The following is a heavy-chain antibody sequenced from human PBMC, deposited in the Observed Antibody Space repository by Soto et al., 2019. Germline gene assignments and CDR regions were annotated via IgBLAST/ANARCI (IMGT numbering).Heavy chain of an antibody. CDR2: ISSSSSAI. V-gene: IGHV3-48*02. Sequence: GGSLRLSCAASGFAFNRYSINWVRQAPGKGLEWVSYISSSSSAIYYTDSVKGRFTISRDNAKNSLYLQMNSLRDEDTAVYYCARENYYDSSGYYYVADYYYYGMDVWGQGTTVTVSS. CDR1: GFAFNRYS. J-gene: IGHJ6*02. D-gene: IGHD3-22*01. CDR3: ARENYYDSSGYYYVADYYYYGMDV.